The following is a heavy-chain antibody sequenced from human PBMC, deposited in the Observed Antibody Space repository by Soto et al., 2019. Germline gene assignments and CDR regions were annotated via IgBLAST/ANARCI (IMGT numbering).Heavy chain of an antibody. V-gene: IGHV3-23*01. CDR2: ISGGGGAT. CDR3: AKSEPYGSGSYYFDY. CDR1: GFTFSRNA. J-gene: IGHJ4*02. Sequence: EEQLLESGGGSVQPGGSLRLSCAASGFTFSRNAMSWVRQAPGKGLEWVSGISGGGGATYYADSVKGRFTISRDNSKNTLYLQMNSLRAEDTAIYYCAKSEPYGSGSYYFDYWGQGTLVTVSS. D-gene: IGHD1-26*01.